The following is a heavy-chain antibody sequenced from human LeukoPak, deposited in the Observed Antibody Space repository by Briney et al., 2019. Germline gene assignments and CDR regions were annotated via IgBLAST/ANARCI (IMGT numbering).Heavy chain of an antibody. CDR2: IDWNGINS. J-gene: IGHJ4*02. CDR3: ARDATSDSTGYFDS. CDR1: GFIFNDYS. V-gene: IGHV3-43*01. D-gene: IGHD3-22*01. Sequence: PGGSLRLSCAASGFIFNDYSLHWVRQAPGKGLEWVSLIDWNGINSYYADSVKGRFTISRDNNRNSLYLQMNSLRTEDTALYFCARDATSDSTGYFDSWGQGTLVTVSS.